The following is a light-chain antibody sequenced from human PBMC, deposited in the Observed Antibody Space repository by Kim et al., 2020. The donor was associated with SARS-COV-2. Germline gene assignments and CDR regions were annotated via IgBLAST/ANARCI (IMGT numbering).Light chain of an antibody. Sequence: SPGERATLSCRASQSVSSYLAWYQQKPGQAPRLLIYDASNRATGIPARCSGSGSGTDFTLTISSLEPEDFAVYYCQQRSNWPTVTFGGGTKVEIK. CDR3: QQRSNWPTVT. V-gene: IGKV3-11*01. J-gene: IGKJ4*01. CDR1: QSVSSY. CDR2: DAS.